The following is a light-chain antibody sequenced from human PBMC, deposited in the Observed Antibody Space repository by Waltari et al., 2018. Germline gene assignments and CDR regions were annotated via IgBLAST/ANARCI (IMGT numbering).Light chain of an antibody. CDR1: QSVIDY. Sequence: EIVLTQSPATLSLSPGERATLSCRASQSVIDYVAWYQQKPGQAPRLLIYGASNRATGIPARFSGSVSETYFTLTISSLEPEDFAVYYCQQRSNWRSTFGQGTRLEIK. J-gene: IGKJ5*01. CDR3: QQRSNWRST. CDR2: GAS. V-gene: IGKV3-11*01.